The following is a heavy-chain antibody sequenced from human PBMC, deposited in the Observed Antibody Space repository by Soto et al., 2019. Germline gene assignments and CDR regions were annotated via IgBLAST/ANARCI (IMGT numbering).Heavy chain of an antibody. CDR1: GFTFSNAW. CDR2: IESKTDGGTT. Sequence: PGGSLRLSCAASGFTFSNAWMSWVRQAPGKGLEWVGRIESKTDGGTTDYAAPLKGRFTISRDDSQNTLYLQMNSLKTEDTAVYYCTKPLDTAMVHYYYYGMDVWGQGTTVTVSS. CDR3: TKPLDTAMVHYYYYGMDV. V-gene: IGHV3-15*04. J-gene: IGHJ6*02. D-gene: IGHD5-18*01.